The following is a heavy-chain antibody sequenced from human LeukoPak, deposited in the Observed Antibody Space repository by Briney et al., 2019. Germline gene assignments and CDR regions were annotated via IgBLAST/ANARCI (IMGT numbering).Heavy chain of an antibody. CDR2: INHSGGT. Sequence: SETLSLTCAVYGGSFSGYYWSWIRQPPGKGLEWIGEINHSGGTKYNPSLKSRVTISADTSKNQFSLKLSSVTAADTAVYYCAIIPIPGGDAFDIWGQGTMVTVSS. J-gene: IGHJ3*02. D-gene: IGHD3-10*01. CDR3: AIIPIPGGDAFDI. V-gene: IGHV4-34*01. CDR1: GGSFSGYY.